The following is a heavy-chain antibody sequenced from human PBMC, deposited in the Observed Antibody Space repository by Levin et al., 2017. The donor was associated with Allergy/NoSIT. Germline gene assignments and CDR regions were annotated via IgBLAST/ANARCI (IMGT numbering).Heavy chain of an antibody. Sequence: GGSLRLSCKASGSTFTSYGISWVRQAPGQGLEWMGWISAYNGNTNYAQKLQGRVTMTTDTSTSTAYMELRSLRSDDTAVYYCARGRAIGRVRGVTQPPDYWGQGTLVTVSS. CDR1: GSTFTSYG. CDR2: ISAYNGNT. V-gene: IGHV1-18*01. CDR3: ARGRAIGRVRGVTQPPDY. D-gene: IGHD3-10*01. J-gene: IGHJ4*02.